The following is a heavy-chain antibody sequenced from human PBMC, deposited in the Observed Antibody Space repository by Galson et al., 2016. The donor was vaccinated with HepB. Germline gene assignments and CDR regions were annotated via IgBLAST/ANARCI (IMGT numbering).Heavy chain of an antibody. J-gene: IGHJ5*02. CDR3: ARAAVVPGARMVFDP. Sequence: SETLSLTCTVSGASINDSTWWTWVRQAPGWGLEWIGEIYHTGTTNNNPFLSSRFTLSIDKPSNQFSLNLTPATAADTAVYYCARAAVVPGARMVFDPWGQGTLVTVSS. CDR1: GASINDSTW. CDR2: IYHTGTT. D-gene: IGHD2-2*01. V-gene: IGHV4-4*02.